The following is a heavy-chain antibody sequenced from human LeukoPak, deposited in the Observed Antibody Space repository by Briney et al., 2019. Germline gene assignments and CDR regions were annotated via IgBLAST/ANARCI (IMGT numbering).Heavy chain of an antibody. J-gene: IGHJ4*02. CDR2: IYYSGST. D-gene: IGHD2-15*01. CDR3: ARVRCSGGSCYDEYYFDY. V-gene: IGHV4-59*08. CDR1: GGSISSYY. Sequence: SETLSLTCTVSGGSISSYYWSWIRQPPGKGLEWIGYIYYSGSTNYNPSLRSRVTISVDTSKNQFSLKLRSVTAADTAVYYCARVRCSGGSCYDEYYFDYWGQGTLVTVSS.